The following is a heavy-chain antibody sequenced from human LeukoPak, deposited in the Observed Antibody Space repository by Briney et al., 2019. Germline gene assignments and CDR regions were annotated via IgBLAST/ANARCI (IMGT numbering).Heavy chain of an antibody. J-gene: IGHJ4*02. D-gene: IGHD1-1*01. CDR1: GSIFTSYW. CDR3: ARHKNNWNGFDY. V-gene: IGHV5-51*01. CDR2: IYPGDSDT. Sequence: GASLQISCKGSGSIFTSYWIGWVRQLPGKGLEWMGIIYPGDSDTRYSPSFQGQVTISADKSISTAYLRWSSLKASDTAMYYCARHKNNWNGFDYWGQGTLVTVSS.